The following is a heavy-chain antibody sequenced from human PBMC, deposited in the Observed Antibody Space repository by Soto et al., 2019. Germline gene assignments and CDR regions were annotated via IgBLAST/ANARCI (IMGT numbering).Heavy chain of an antibody. CDR2: IYCDDDK. CDR3: AHRDPQYRYKWNGGWCDP. Sequence: QITLKESGPTLVKPTQTLTLTCTFSGFSLTTNGAGVGWIRQPPGKALEWLALIYCDDDKRYSPSLKSRLTITKDASKNQLVLTMTNMDPVDTATYYCAHRDPQYRYKWNGGWCDPWGQGTLVTVSS. CDR1: GFSLTTNGAG. J-gene: IGHJ5*02. V-gene: IGHV2-5*02. D-gene: IGHD1-20*01.